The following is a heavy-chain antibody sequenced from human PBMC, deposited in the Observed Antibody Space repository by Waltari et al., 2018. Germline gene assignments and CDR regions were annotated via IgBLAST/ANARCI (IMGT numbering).Heavy chain of an antibody. J-gene: IGHJ3*02. CDR2: IIPSFGTA. D-gene: IGHD3-3*01. CDR1: GGTFSSYA. Sequence: QVQLVQSGAEVKKPGSSVKVSCKASGGTFSSYAISWVRQAPGQGLEWMGGIIPSFGTANYAQKFQGRVTITADESTSTAYMELSSLRSEDTAVYYCARWRIPITIFGVVPMADAFDIWGQGTMVTVSS. CDR3: ARWRIPITIFGVVPMADAFDI. V-gene: IGHV1-69*12.